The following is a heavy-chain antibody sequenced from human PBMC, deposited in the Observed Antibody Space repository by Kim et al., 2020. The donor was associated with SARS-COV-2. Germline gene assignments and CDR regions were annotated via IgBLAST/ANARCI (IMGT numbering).Heavy chain of an antibody. J-gene: IGHJ3*02. V-gene: IGHV1-8*01. CDR3: ARWRWLRLSCAFDI. Sequence: ASVKVSCKASGYTFTSYDINWVRQATGQGLEWMGWMNPNSGNTGYAQKFQGRVTMTRNTSISTAYMELSSLRSEDTAVYYCARWRWLRLSCAFDIWGQGTMVTVSS. CDR1: GYTFTSYD. D-gene: IGHD5-12*01. CDR2: MNPNSGNT.